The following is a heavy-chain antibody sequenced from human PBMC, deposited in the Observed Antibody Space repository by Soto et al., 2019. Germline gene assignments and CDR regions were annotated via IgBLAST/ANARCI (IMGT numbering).Heavy chain of an antibody. CDR3: ARDPYYDCWSGFPSGWFDP. V-gene: IGHV1-69*04. CDR1: GGTFSSYT. CDR2: IIPILGIA. J-gene: IGHJ5*02. Sequence: GASVKLSCKASGGTFSSYTISWVRQAPGQGLEWVGRIIPILGIANYAQKFQGRVTITADKSTSTAYMELSSLRSEDTAVYYCARDPYYDCWSGFPSGWFDPWGQGTLVTVSS. D-gene: IGHD3-3*01.